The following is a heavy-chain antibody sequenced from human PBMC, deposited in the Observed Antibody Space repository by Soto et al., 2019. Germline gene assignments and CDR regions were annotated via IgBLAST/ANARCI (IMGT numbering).Heavy chain of an antibody. J-gene: IGHJ4*02. CDR2: IDYSGTT. Sequence: SETLSLTCTVSGGSISSSIYYWGWIRQPPGRGLEWIGIIDYSGTTYYNPSLKSRLTMSVDTSKNHFSLNLSSVTAADTAVYYCARRTGSSTYYFDYWGQGALVTSPQ. CDR1: GGSISSSIYY. D-gene: IGHD6-6*01. V-gene: IGHV4-39*02. CDR3: ARRTGSSTYYFDY.